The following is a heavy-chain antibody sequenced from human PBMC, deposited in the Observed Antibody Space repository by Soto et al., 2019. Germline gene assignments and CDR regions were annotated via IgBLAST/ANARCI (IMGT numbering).Heavy chain of an antibody. D-gene: IGHD3-10*01. J-gene: IGHJ6*02. V-gene: IGHV3-33*01. CDR1: GFTFSSYG. Sequence: GGSLRLSCAASGFTFSSYGMHWVRQAPGKGLEWVAVIWYDGSNKYYADSVKGRFTISRDNSKNTLYLQMNSLRAEDTAVYYCAREGRILWFGELPPGYYYGMDVWGQGTTVTVSS. CDR2: IWYDGSNK. CDR3: AREGRILWFGELPPGYYYGMDV.